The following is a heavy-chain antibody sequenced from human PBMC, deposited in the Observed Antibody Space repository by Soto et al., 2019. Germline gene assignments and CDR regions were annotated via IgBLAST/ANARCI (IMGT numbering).Heavy chain of an antibody. D-gene: IGHD6-13*01. CDR3: VKDESINWYSGHFRH. V-gene: IGHV3-9*01. CDR2: INWNSGSI. Sequence: GGSLRLYCAASGFTFDDYAMHWVRQVPGKGLEWVSGINWNSGSIGYGDSVKGRFAISRDNAKNSLHLQMNSLSAEDTAFYYCVKDESINWYSGHFRHWGQGTLVTVS. J-gene: IGHJ1*01. CDR1: GFTFDDYA.